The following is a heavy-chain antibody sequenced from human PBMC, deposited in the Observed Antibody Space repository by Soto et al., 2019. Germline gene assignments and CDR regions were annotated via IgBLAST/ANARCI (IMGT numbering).Heavy chain of an antibody. Sequence: PGGPLRLSCTASGFTFSSYTMNWVRQAPGKGLEWVSSISSSGTYMYLVDSVKGRFTLSRDNGNNAVFLQMNSLRAEDTGVYYCARDSEVVAIPEAHHGYGMDVWNQGTSVSVSS. V-gene: IGHV3-21*01. CDR2: ISSSGTYM. J-gene: IGHJ6*02. CDR3: ARDSEVVAIPEAHHGYGMDV. CDR1: GFTFSSYT. D-gene: IGHD2-15*01.